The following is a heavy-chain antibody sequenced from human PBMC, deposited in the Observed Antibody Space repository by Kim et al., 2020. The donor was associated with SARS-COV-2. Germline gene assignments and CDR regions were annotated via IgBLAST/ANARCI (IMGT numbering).Heavy chain of an antibody. Sequence: NNAQKLQGRVTMTTDTATSTAYMELRSLRSDDTAVYYCARDRLYSGWFDPWGQGTLVTVSS. V-gene: IGHV1-18*01. J-gene: IGHJ5*02. CDR3: ARDRLYSGWFDP. D-gene: IGHD4-4*01.